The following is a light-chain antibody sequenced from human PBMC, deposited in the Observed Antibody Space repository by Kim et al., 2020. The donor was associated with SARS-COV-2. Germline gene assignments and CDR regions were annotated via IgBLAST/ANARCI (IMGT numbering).Light chain of an antibody. CDR3: SAYAGSTNLI. CDR1: SSDVGAYKY. Sequence: QSALTQPPSASGSPGQSVTLSCTGSSSDVGAYKYVSWYQQHPGQVPILIVYEVDQRPSGVPDRFSGSKSGNTASLTVSGLQADDEADYYCSAYAGSTNLIFGGGTQLTVL. CDR2: EVD. V-gene: IGLV2-8*01. J-gene: IGLJ2*01.